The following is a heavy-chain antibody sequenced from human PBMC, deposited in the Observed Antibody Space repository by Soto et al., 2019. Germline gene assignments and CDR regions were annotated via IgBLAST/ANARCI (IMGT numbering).Heavy chain of an antibody. CDR2: ISAYNGNT. CDR1: GYTFTSYG. Sequence: GASVKVSCKASGYTFTSYGISWVRQAPGQGLEWMGWISAYNGNTNYAQKLQGRVTMTTDTSTSTAYMELRSLRSDDTAVYYCARDHDYYDSSGSVLDYWGQGTLVPVSS. J-gene: IGHJ4*02. CDR3: ARDHDYYDSSGSVLDY. V-gene: IGHV1-18*01. D-gene: IGHD3-22*01.